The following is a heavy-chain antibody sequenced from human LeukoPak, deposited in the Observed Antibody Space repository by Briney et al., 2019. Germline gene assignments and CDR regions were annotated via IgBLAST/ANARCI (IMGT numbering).Heavy chain of an antibody. D-gene: IGHD2-2*01. V-gene: IGHV1-18*01. CDR2: ISAYNGHT. CDR3: ARRTTVAPDY. CDR1: GYTFTSYG. Sequence: ASVKVSCKASGYTFTSYGISGVRQAPGQGLEWMGWISAYNGHTNYAQKLHGRVTMTTDTSTSTAYMDLRSLRSDDTAVYYCARRTTVAPDYWGQGTLVTVSS. J-gene: IGHJ4*02.